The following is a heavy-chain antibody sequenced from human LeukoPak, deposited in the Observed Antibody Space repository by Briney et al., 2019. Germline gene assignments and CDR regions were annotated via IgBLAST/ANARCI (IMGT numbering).Heavy chain of an antibody. D-gene: IGHD3-3*01. CDR3: ARELGYYFWSGDSGFDY. Sequence: ASVKVSCKASGYTFTSYGISWVRQAPGQGLEWMGWISAYNGNTNYAQKLQGRVTMTTDTSTSTAYMELRSLRSDDTAVYYCARELGYYFWSGDSGFDYWGQGTLVTVSS. CDR2: ISAYNGNT. V-gene: IGHV1-18*01. J-gene: IGHJ4*02. CDR1: GYTFTSYG.